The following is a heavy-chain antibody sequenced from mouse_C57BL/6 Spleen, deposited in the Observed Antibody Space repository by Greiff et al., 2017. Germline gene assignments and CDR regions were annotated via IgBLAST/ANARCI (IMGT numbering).Heavy chain of an antibody. CDR2: IDPNSGGT. Sequence: QVQLQQPGAELVKPGASVKLSCKASGYTFTSYWMHWVKQRPGRGLEWIGRIDPNSGGTKYNEKFKSKATLTVDKPSSTAYMQLSSLTSEDSAVYYCARDYGSSYVLYYYAMDYRGQGTSVTVSS. CDR1: GYTFTSYW. D-gene: IGHD1-1*01. CDR3: ARDYGSSYVLYYYAMDY. J-gene: IGHJ4*01. V-gene: IGHV1-72*01.